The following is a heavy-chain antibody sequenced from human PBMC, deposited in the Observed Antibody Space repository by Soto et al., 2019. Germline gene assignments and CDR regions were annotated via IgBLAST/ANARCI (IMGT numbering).Heavy chain of an antibody. CDR1: GGSFSGYY. Sequence: SETLSLTCAVYGGSFSGYYWSWIRQPPGKGLEWIGEINHSGSTNYNPSLKSRVTISVDTSKNQFSLKLSSVTAADTAVYYCARGGYDILTGYYMTGYMDVWGKGTTVTVSS. CDR3: ARGGYDILTGYYMTGYMDV. D-gene: IGHD3-9*01. J-gene: IGHJ6*03. V-gene: IGHV4-34*01. CDR2: INHSGST.